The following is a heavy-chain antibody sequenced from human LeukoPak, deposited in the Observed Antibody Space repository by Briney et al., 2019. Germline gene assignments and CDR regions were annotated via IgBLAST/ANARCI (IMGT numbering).Heavy chain of an antibody. CDR1: GGSISSGDYY. D-gene: IGHD3-16*01. V-gene: IGHV4-30-4*01. Sequence: PSETLSLTCTASGGSISSGDYYWSWIRQPPGKGLEWIGYIYYSGSTYYNPSLKSRVTISVDTSKNQFSLKLSSVTAADTAVYYCARAVSRQMITVSSAFDIWGQGTMVTVSS. CDR2: IYYSGST. J-gene: IGHJ3*02. CDR3: ARAVSRQMITVSSAFDI.